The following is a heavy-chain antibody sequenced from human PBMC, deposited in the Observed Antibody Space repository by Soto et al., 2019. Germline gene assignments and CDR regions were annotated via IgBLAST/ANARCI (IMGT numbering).Heavy chain of an antibody. J-gene: IGHJ6*03. V-gene: IGHV4-34*01. CDR3: ARILLSRAYYYYYYYMDV. CDR1: GGSFSGYY. CDR2: INHSGST. Sequence: PSETLSLTCAVYGGSFSGYYWSWIRQPPGKGLEWIGEINHSGSTNYNPSLKSRVTISVDTSKNQFSLKLSSVTAADTAVYYCARILLSRAYYYYYYYMDVWAKGTTVPVSS.